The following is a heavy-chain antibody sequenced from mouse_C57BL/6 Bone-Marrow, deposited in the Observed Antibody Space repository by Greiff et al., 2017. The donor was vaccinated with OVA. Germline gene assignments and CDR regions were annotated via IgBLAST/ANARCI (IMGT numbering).Heavy chain of an antibody. V-gene: IGHV5-15*04. J-gene: IGHJ4*01. Sequence: EVKLEESGGGLVQPGGSLKLSCAASGFTFSDYGMAWVRQAPRKGPEWVAFISNLAYSIYYADTVTGRFTISRENAKNTLYLEMSSLRSEDTAMYYCARHEYYSNYGGYPMDYWGQGTSVTVSS. CDR1: GFTFSDYG. CDR2: ISNLAYSI. CDR3: ARHEYYSNYGGYPMDY. D-gene: IGHD2-5*01.